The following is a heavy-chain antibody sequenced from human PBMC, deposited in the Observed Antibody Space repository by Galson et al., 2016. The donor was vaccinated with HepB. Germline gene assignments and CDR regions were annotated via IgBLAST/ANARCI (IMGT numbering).Heavy chain of an antibody. J-gene: IGHJ4*02. CDR2: INPNSGGT. CDR1: GGPLNVFS. V-gene: IGHV1-2*04. Sequence: SVKVSCKASGGPLNVFSINWVRQAPGQGLEWMGWINPNSGGTNYAQKFQGWVTMTRDTSISTAYMELSRLRSDDTAVYYCTRGRDGYTLLMDYWGQGTLVTVSS. CDR3: TRGRDGYTLLMDY. D-gene: IGHD5-24*01.